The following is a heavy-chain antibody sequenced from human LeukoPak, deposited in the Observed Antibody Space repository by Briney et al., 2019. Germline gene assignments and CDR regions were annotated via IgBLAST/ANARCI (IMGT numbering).Heavy chain of an antibody. CDR1: GGSFSGYY. CDR2: INHSGST. J-gene: IGHJ4*02. Sequence: SETLSLTCAVYGGSFSGYYWSWIRQPPGKGLEWIGEINHSGSTNYNPSLKSRVTISVDTSKNQFSLKLSSVTAADAAVYYCARGQGTVTTHWGQGTLVTVSS. D-gene: IGHD4-17*01. CDR3: ARGQGTVTTH. V-gene: IGHV4-34*01.